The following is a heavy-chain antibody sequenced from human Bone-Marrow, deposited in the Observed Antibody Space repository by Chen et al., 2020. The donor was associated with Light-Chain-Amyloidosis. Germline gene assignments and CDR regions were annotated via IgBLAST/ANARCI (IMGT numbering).Heavy chain of an antibody. D-gene: IGHD4-17*01. J-gene: IGHJ6*02. Sequence: QVQLVQSGAEVKKPGASVKVSCKASGYTFTGYYMHWVRQAPGQGLEWMGWINPNSGGTNYAQKFQGWVTMTRDTSISTAYMELSRLRSDDPAVYYCARGEVTTSFYYYGMDVWGQGTTFTVSS. CDR2: INPNSGGT. CDR1: GYTFTGYY. V-gene: IGHV1-2*04. CDR3: ARGEVTTSFYYYGMDV.